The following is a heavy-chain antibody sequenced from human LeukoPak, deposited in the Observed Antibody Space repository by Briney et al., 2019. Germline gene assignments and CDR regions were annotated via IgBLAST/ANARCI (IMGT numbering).Heavy chain of an antibody. CDR3: AKVSVCYGCYLDY. D-gene: IGHD3-16*01. CDR2: INGAGDNT. CDR1: GYTFNSHG. V-gene: IGHV3-23*01. J-gene: IGHJ4*02. Sequence: GGSLRLSCAASGYTFNSHGLTWVRQAPGKGLEWVSTINGAGDNTYYAETVKGRFTISRDNSKNTLYLQMHSLRAEDTAIYYCAKVSVCYGCYLDYWGQGTLVTVS.